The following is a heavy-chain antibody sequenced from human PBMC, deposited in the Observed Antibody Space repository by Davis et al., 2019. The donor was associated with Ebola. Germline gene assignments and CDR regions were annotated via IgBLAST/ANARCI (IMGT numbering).Heavy chain of an antibody. CDR3: TDYYYYGMDV. CDR2: INSDGSRT. CDR1: GFTFTTYW. Sequence: HTGGSLRLSCAASGFTFTTYWMHWVRQAPGTGLVRVSRINSDGSRTTYADSVKGRFTISRDNAKNSLYLQMNSLRAEDTAVYYCTDYYYYGMDVWGQGTTVTVSS. J-gene: IGHJ6*02. V-gene: IGHV3-74*01.